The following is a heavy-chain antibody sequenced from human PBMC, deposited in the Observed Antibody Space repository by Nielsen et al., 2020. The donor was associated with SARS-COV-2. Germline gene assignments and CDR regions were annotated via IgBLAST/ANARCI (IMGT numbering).Heavy chain of an antibody. V-gene: IGHV3-33*05. J-gene: IGHJ6*02. D-gene: IGHD4-17*01. CDR1: GFTFSSYG. CDR3: ARAQGPILRGYGMDV. Sequence: GGSLRLSCSASGFTFSSYGMHWVRQAPGKGLEWVAVISYDGSNKYYADSVKGRFTISRDNSKNTLYLQMNSLRAEDTALYHCARAQGPILRGYGMDVWGQGTTVIVSS. CDR2: ISYDGSNK.